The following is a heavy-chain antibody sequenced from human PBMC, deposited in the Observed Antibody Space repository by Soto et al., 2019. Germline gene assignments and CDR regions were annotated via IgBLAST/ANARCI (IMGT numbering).Heavy chain of an antibody. Sequence: QVQLVESGGGVVQPGRSLRLSCAASGFTFSSYGMHWVRQAPGKGLEWVAVIWYDGSNKYYADSVKGRFTISRDNSKNTLYLQMKSLRAEDTAVYYCARDPGRGYRSSWFGYWGQGTLVTVSS. CDR2: IWYDGSNK. D-gene: IGHD5-18*01. J-gene: IGHJ4*02. V-gene: IGHV3-33*01. CDR3: ARDPGRGYRSSWFGY. CDR1: GFTFSSYG.